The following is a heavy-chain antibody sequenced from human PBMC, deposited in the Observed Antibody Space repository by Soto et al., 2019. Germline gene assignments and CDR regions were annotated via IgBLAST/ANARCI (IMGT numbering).Heavy chain of an antibody. D-gene: IGHD6-13*01. CDR1: GYTFTIYD. V-gene: IGHV1-8*01. Sequence: ASVKVSCKASGYTFTIYDINCVRQAAGQGLEWMGWMNPNSGNTGYAQKFQGRVTMTRNTSISTAYMELSSLRSEDTAVYYCARVSSFSSVYYYYYGMDVWGQGTTVTVSS. CDR3: ARVSSFSSVYYYYYGMDV. CDR2: MNPNSGNT. J-gene: IGHJ6*02.